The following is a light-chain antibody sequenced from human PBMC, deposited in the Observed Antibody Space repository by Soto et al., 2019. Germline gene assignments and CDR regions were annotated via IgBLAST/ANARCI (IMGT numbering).Light chain of an antibody. CDR2: DVS. CDR1: SSDVGGYTY. CDR3: SSYTISSTVV. Sequence: QSALTQPASVSGSPGQSITISCTGTSSDVGGYTYVSWYQQHPGKAPKLMIYDVSNRPSGVSNRFSGSKSGNTASLTISGLQAADEADYYCSSYTISSTVVFGGGTKLTVL. V-gene: IGLV2-14*01. J-gene: IGLJ2*01.